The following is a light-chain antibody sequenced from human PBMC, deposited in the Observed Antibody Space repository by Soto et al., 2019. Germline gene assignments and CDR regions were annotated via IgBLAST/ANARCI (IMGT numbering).Light chain of an antibody. J-gene: IGLJ3*02. CDR2: EVY. CDR1: FNDVGGYNY. Sequence: LTQPPSASGSPGQSVTISCTGTFNDVGGYNYVSWYQQHPGKAPKVIIYEVYKRPSGVPDRFSGSKSGKTASLTVSGLQADDEADYYCSSYVGNNNLVFGGGTQLTVL. CDR3: SSYVGNNNLV. V-gene: IGLV2-8*01.